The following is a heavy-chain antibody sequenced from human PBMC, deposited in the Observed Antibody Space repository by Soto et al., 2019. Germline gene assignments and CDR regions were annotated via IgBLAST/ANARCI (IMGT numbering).Heavy chain of an antibody. Sequence: ASVKVSCKASGYTFTGYYMHWVRQAPGQGLEWMGWINPNSGGTNYAQKFQGRVTMTRDTSISTAYMELSRLRSDDTAVYYCARDLPQLSTYYYYYGMDVWGQGTTVTVSS. CDR3: ARDLPQLSTYYYYYGMDV. J-gene: IGHJ6*02. D-gene: IGHD5-18*01. CDR1: GYTFTGYY. V-gene: IGHV1-2*02. CDR2: INPNSGGT.